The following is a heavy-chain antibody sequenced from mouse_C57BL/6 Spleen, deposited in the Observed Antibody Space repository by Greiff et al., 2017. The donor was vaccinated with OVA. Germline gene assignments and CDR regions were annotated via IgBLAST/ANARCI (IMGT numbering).Heavy chain of an antibody. V-gene: IGHV1-81*01. CDR3: ARDHFDV. CDR1: GYTFTSYG. Sequence: QVQLKQSGAELARPGASVKLSCKASGYTFTSYGISWVKQRTGQGLEWIGEIYPRSGNTYYNEKFKGKATLTADKSSSTAYMELRSLTSEDSAVYFCARDHFDVWGTGTTVTVSS. J-gene: IGHJ1*03. CDR2: IYPRSGNT.